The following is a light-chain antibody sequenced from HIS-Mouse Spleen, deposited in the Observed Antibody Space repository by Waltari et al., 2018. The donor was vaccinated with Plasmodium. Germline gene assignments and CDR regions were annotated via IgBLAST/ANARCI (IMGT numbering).Light chain of an antibody. CDR3: CSYAGSSTYV. CDR1: SSDVGSYNL. J-gene: IGLJ1*01. CDR2: EGS. Sequence: QSALTQPASVSGSPGQSITISCTGTSSDVGSYNLVSWYQPHPGKAPKLMFYEGSKRPSGVSNRFSGSKSGNTASLTISGLQAEDEADYYCCSYAGSSTYVFGTGTKVTVL. V-gene: IGLV2-23*01.